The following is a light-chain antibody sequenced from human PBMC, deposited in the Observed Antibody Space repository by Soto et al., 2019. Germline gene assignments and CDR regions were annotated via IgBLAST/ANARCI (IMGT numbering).Light chain of an antibody. CDR3: GTWDSSLSAYV. J-gene: IGLJ1*01. CDR2: DNN. V-gene: IGLV1-51*01. Sequence: QSVLAQPPSVSAAPGQKVTISCSGRSSNIGNNYVSWYQQVPGTAPKLLIYDNNKRPSGIPDRFSGSKSGTSATLGITGLQTGDEADYYCGTWDSSLSAYVFGTGTKVTVL. CDR1: SSNIGNNY.